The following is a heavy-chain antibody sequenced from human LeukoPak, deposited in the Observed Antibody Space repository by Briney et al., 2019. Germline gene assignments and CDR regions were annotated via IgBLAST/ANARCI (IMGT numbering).Heavy chain of an antibody. CDR2: INHSGST. D-gene: IGHD3-3*01. J-gene: IGHJ5*02. Sequence: PSETLSLTCAVYGGSFSGYYWSWIRQPPGKGLEWIGEINHSGSTNCNPSLKSRVTISVDTSKNQFSLKLSSVTAADMAVYYCARGQSYYDFWSGSMSNNWFDPWGQGTLVTVSS. V-gene: IGHV4-34*01. CDR3: ARGQSYYDFWSGSMSNNWFDP. CDR1: GGSFSGYY.